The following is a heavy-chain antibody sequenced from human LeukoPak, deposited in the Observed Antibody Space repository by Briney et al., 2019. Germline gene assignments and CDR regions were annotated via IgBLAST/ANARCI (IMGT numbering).Heavy chain of an antibody. CDR2: TSGSGDST. D-gene: IGHD6-13*01. Sequence: SCKASGYTFSSYATSWVRQAPGKGLEWVSATSGSGDSTYYADSVKGRFTISRDNSKNTLYLQMNSLRAEDTAVYYCAKEWRYSSSWYQYYFDYWGQGTLVTVSS. V-gene: IGHV3-23*01. CDR3: AKEWRYSSSWYQYYFDY. J-gene: IGHJ4*02. CDR1: GYTFSSYA.